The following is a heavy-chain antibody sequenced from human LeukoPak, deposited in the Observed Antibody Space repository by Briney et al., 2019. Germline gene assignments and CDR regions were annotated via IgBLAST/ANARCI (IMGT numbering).Heavy chain of an antibody. CDR1: GFTFSNAW. CDR3: TTDLDYGDYKVAFDI. Sequence: TGGSLRLSCAASGFTFSNAWMSWVRQAPGKGLEWVGRIKSKTDGGTTDYAAPVKGRFTISRDDSKNTLYLQMNSLKTEDTAVYYCTTDLDYGDYKVAFDIWGQGTMVTVSS. CDR2: IKSKTDGGTT. J-gene: IGHJ3*02. V-gene: IGHV3-15*01. D-gene: IGHD4-17*01.